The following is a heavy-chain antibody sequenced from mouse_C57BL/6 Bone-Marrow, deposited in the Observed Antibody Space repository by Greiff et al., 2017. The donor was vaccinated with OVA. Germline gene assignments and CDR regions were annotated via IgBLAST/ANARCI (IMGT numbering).Heavy chain of an antibody. V-gene: IGHV14-3*01. D-gene: IGHD2-3*01. J-gene: IGHJ1*03. CDR3: TTPMMVTTLRWYFDV. CDR2: IDPANGNT. CDR1: GFNIKNTY. Sequence: VQLQQSVAELVRPGASVKLSCTASGFNIKNTYMHWVKQRPEQGLEWIGRIDPANGNTKYAPKFQGKATITADTSSNTAYLQLSSLTSEDTAIYYCTTPMMVTTLRWYFDVWGTGTTVTVSS.